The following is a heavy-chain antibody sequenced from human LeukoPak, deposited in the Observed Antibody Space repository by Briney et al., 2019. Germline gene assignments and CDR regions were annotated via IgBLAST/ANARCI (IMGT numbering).Heavy chain of an antibody. CDR2: ISAYNGNT. Sequence: GASVKVSCKASGYTFTSYGISWVRQAPGQGLEWMGWISAYNGNTNYAQKLQGRVTMTTDTSTSTAYMELRSLRSDDTAVYYCARTWAYYYGSGSYYYYYGMDVWGRGTTVTVSS. V-gene: IGHV1-18*01. D-gene: IGHD3-10*01. CDR3: ARTWAYYYGSGSYYYYYGMDV. J-gene: IGHJ6*02. CDR1: GYTFTSYG.